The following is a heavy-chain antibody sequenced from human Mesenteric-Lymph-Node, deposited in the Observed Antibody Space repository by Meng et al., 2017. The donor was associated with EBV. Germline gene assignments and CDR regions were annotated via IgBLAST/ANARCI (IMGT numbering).Heavy chain of an antibody. Sequence: VGFWGVLVKPGGSLRLPCAAFGFTFSDYDMSWIRQATGKGLEWVSYISRSGSTIYYADSVKGRFTISRDNAKNSLYLQMNSLRAEDTAVYYCARDLNAHFDYWGQGTLVTVSS. CDR3: ARDLNAHFDY. D-gene: IGHD2-2*01. CDR1: GFTFSDYD. CDR2: ISRSGSTI. V-gene: IGHV3-11*01. J-gene: IGHJ4*02.